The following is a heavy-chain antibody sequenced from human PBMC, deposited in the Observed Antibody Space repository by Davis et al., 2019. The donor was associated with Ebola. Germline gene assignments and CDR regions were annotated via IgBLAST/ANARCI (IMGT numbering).Heavy chain of an antibody. D-gene: IGHD1-26*01. CDR3: ARDLAMGTNVGAS. CDR1: GGTFNAYA. V-gene: IGHV1-69*04. J-gene: IGHJ5*02. Sequence: SVKVSCKASGGTFNAYAISWVRQAPGQGLEWMGRIITVLDISNYAQRFQGRVTLSVDTSTTTAYMELSSLTSEDTAVYYCARDLAMGTNVGASWGQGTLVTVSS. CDR2: IITVLDIS.